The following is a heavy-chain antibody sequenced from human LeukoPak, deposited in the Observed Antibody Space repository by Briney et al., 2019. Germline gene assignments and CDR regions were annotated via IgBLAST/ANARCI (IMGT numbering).Heavy chain of an antibody. Sequence: GGSLRLSCAASGFTFSSYAMSWVRQAPGKGLEWLSAISGSGGSTYYADSVKGRFTISRDNSKNTLYLQMNSLRAEDTAVYYCAKDFHQLLFHYWGQGTLVTVSS. V-gene: IGHV3-23*01. J-gene: IGHJ4*02. D-gene: IGHD2-2*01. CDR2: ISGSGGST. CDR3: AKDFHQLLFHY. CDR1: GFTFSSYA.